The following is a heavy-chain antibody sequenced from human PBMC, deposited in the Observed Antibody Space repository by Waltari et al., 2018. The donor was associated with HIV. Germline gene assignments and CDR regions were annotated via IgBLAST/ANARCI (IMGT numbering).Heavy chain of an antibody. J-gene: IGHJ3*01. CDR1: GIAIGAYA. CDR3: AKDHGGYWRRDDIYFDV. Sequence: EVQLVDSGGGLVQPGSSLRLSCAGSGIAIGAYAMHWVRQRPGKGLEWVSAISYNSGSAAYADSVRGRFTVSRDNSKNSVYLQMDSLRPEDTAFYFCAKDHGGYWRRDDIYFDVWGRGTKVTVSS. V-gene: IGHV3-9*01. CDR2: ISYNSGSA. D-gene: IGHD3-22*01.